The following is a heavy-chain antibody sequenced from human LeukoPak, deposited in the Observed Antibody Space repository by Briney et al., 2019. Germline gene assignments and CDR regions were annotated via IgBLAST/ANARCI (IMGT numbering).Heavy chain of an antibody. CDR1: GDSISSSSYC. J-gene: IGHJ3*02. CDR3: ARHSRSAYTGYENAFDI. V-gene: IGHV4-39*01. CDR2: IYNSANT. D-gene: IGHD5-12*01. Sequence: SETLSLTCTVSGDSISSSSYCWDWIRQPPGKGLEWIGNIYNSANTHYNPSLKTRITMSVDTSKSQFSLKLNSVTAADTGIYYCARHSRSAYTGYENAFDIWGQGTMVTVSS.